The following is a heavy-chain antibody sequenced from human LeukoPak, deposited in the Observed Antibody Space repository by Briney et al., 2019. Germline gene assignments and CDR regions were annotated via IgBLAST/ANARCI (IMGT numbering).Heavy chain of an antibody. J-gene: IGHJ4*02. D-gene: IGHD6-13*01. CDR1: GFTFSNYA. CDR2: IYGSGGRT. CDR3: AKKGIAAAGPNYFDY. V-gene: IGHV3-23*01. Sequence: GGSLRLSCAASGFTFSNYAMSWVRQAPGKGLEWVSSIYGSGGRTYYVDSVKGRFTISRDNSKNTLYLQMNSLRAEDTAVYYCAKKGIAAAGPNYFDYWGQGTLVTVSS.